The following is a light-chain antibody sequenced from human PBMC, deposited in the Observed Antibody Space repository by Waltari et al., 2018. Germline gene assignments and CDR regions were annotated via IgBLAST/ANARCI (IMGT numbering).Light chain of an antibody. V-gene: IGKV3-20*01. Sequence: FTHSPAPLSFSPVERSTHSCRASQTISNYLAWYQQKPGQAPRLLIYGASSRETGIPDRFSGSGSGTEFTLTISSLEPEDFAVYYCQKYRNSPHSFGQGTKVEIK. CDR3: QKYRNSPHS. CDR1: QTISNY. CDR2: GAS. J-gene: IGKJ2*03.